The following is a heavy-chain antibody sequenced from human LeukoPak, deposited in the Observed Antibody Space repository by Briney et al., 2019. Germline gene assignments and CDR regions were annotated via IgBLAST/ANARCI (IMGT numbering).Heavy chain of an antibody. V-gene: IGHV5-51*01. J-gene: IGHJ5*02. Sequence: PGESLKISCKGYGDRFTSYWVAWVRQMPGKGLEWMGIIFPGDSDTRHSPSIQGQVTISVDRSISTAYLQWSSLKASDTAIYYCARRPLHSQNWLAPWGQGTLVTVSS. CDR3: ARRPLHSQNWLAP. CDR2: IFPGDSDT. CDR1: GDRFTSYW.